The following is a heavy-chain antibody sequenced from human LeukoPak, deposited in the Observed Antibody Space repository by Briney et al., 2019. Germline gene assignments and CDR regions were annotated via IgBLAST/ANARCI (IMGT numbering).Heavy chain of an antibody. CDR1: GGSISSGGYY. Sequence: PSQTLSLTCTVSGGSISSGGYYWSWIRQPPGKGLEWIGYIYHSGSTYYNPSLKSRVTISVDRSKNQFSLKLSSVTAADTAVYYCARGVSGYYYYMDVWGKGTTVTVSS. J-gene: IGHJ6*03. V-gene: IGHV4-30-2*01. CDR2: IYHSGST. CDR3: ARGVSGYYYYMDV. D-gene: IGHD2/OR15-2a*01.